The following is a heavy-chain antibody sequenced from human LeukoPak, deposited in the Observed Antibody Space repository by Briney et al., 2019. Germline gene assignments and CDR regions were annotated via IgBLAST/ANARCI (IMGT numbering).Heavy chain of an antibody. CDR1: GGSISSYY. V-gene: IGHV4-59*12. Sequence: SETLSLTCTVSGGSISSYYWSWIRQPPGKGLEWIGYIYYSGSTNYNPSLKSRVTISVDTSKNQFSLKLSSVTAADTAVYYCARDTYYDFWSGYPSTHWFDPWGQGTLATVSS. J-gene: IGHJ5*02. CDR3: ARDTYYDFWSGYPSTHWFDP. D-gene: IGHD3-3*01. CDR2: IYYSGST.